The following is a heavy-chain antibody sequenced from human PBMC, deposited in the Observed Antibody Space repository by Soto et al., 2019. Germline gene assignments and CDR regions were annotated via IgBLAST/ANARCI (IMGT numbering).Heavy chain of an antibody. J-gene: IGHJ6*02. CDR3: AGYCSGGSCYSYYYYGMDV. Sequence: QVQLVESGGGLVKPGGSLRLSCAASGFTFSDYYMSWIRQAPGKGLEWVSYISSSSSYTNYADSVKGRFTISRDNAKNSRYLHMNSLRAEDTAVYYCAGYCSGGSCYSYYYYGMDVWGQGTTVTVSS. CDR2: ISSSSSYT. D-gene: IGHD2-15*01. V-gene: IGHV3-11*05. CDR1: GFTFSDYY.